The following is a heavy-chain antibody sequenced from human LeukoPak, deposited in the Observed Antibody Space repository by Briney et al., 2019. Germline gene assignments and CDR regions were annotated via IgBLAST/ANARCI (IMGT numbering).Heavy chain of an antibody. V-gene: IGHV4-34*01. CDR2: INHSGST. J-gene: IGHJ4*02. Sequence: SETLSLTCAVYGGSFSGYYWSWLRQPPGKGLEWVGEINHSGSTNYNPSLKSRVTISVDTSKNQFSLKLSSVTAADTAVYYCARHRQVLRYFDWLSGYFDYWGQGTLVTVSS. CDR3: ARHRQVLRYFDWLSGYFDY. CDR1: GGSFSGYY. D-gene: IGHD3-9*01.